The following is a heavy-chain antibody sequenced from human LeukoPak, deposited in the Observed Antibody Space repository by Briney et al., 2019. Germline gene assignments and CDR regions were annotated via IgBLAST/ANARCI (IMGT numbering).Heavy chain of an antibody. D-gene: IGHD3-3*01. V-gene: IGHV1-18*01. J-gene: IGHJ4*02. CDR1: GYTFTSYG. CDR2: ISAYNGNT. Sequence: GASVKVSCKASGYTFTSYGMSWVRQAPGQAPEGMGGISAYNGNTNYAQKLQGRVTMTTDPSTSPPYMEMRSLRSEDTAVYSCARAYDFWSGSPSGDYWGKGTLVTVSS. CDR3: ARAYDFWSGSPSGDY.